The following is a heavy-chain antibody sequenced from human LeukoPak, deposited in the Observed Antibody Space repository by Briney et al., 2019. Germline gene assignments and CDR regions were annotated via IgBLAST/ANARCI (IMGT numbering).Heavy chain of an antibody. J-gene: IGHJ6*02. CDR3: ARGLTYYDFWSGYRDYYYYGMDV. D-gene: IGHD3-3*01. Sequence: PSETLSLTCAVSGVSFSGDADSWTWIRQPLGRGLEWIGNIYYNGDTYYNPSLRGRVTMSIDMSKNQFSLKLSSVTAADTAVYYCARGLTYYDFWSGYRDYYYYGMDVWGQGTTVTVSS. CDR2: IYYNGDT. V-gene: IGHV4-30-2*01. CDR1: GVSFSGDADS.